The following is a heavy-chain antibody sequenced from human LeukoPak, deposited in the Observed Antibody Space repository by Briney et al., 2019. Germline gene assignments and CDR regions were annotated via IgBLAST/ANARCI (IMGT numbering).Heavy chain of an antibody. CDR2: IRYDGSNK. J-gene: IGHJ4*02. D-gene: IGHD5-18*01. Sequence: PGGSLRLSCAASGFTFSSYGMHWVRQAPGKGLEWVAFIRYDGSNKYHADSVKGRFTISRDNSKNTLYLQMNSLKAEDTAVYYCARIDVDTATDFDYWGQGTLVTVSS. V-gene: IGHV3-30*02. CDR1: GFTFSSYG. CDR3: ARIDVDTATDFDY.